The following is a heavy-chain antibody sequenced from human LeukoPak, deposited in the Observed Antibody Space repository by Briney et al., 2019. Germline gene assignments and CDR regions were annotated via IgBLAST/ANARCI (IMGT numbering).Heavy chain of an antibody. V-gene: IGHV4-30-2*01. D-gene: IGHD3-9*01. J-gene: IGHJ3*02. Sequence: SQTLSLTCAVSGGSISSGGYSWSWIRQPPGKGLEWIGYICHSGSTYYNPSLKSRVTISVDRSKNQFSLKLSSVTAADTAVYYCARGGMYYDILTGYSRTDAFDIWGQGTMVTVSS. CDR2: ICHSGST. CDR3: ARGGMYYDILTGYSRTDAFDI. CDR1: GGSISSGGYS.